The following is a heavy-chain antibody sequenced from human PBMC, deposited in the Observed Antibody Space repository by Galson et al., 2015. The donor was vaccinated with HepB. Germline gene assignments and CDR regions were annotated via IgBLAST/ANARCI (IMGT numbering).Heavy chain of an antibody. CDR2: ISVYNNNT. CDR3: ARDDFIPNYYYYGLGV. D-gene: IGHD2-21*02. V-gene: IGHV1-18*04. J-gene: IGHJ6*02. Sequence: SVKVSCKASGYTFISYGISWVRQAPGQGLEWMGWISVYNNNTNYAQKLQGRVTMTTDTSTSTAYMELRSLRSDDTAVYYCARDDFIPNYYYYGLGVWGQGTTVTVSS. CDR1: GYTFISYG.